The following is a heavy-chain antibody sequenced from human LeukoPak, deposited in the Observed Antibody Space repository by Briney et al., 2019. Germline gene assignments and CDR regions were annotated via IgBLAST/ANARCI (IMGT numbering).Heavy chain of an antibody. CDR2: ISHSGST. D-gene: IGHD1-26*01. CDR3: GRQLDGGSYLSPDY. J-gene: IGHJ4*02. CDR1: GYSISSGYY. Sequence: SETLSLTCAVSGYSISSGYYWGWIRQPPGQGLEWIGIISHSGSTYYNLSLKSRGTILVETSKNKFSLKRNSVTAADTAVYYCGRQLDGGSYLSPDYWGQGALVTVSS. V-gene: IGHV4-38-2*01.